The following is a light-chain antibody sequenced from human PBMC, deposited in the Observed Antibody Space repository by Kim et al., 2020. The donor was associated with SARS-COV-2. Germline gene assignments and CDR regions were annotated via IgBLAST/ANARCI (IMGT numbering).Light chain of an antibody. CDR1: RSDVGCYNY. CDR3: SSYTSSSNWV. Sequence: GQSITISCTGTRSDVGCYNYVSWYQQHPGKAPKLMIYDVSNRPSGVSNRFSGSKSGNTASLTISGLQAEDEADYYCSSYTSSSNWVFGGGTQLTVL. V-gene: IGLV2-14*03. J-gene: IGLJ3*02. CDR2: DVS.